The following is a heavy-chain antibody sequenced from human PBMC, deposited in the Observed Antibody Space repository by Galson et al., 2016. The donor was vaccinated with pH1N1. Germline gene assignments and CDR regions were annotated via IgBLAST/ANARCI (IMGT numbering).Heavy chain of an antibody. V-gene: IGHV4-38-2*02. Sequence: SLTCTVSGDSISSIYFWGWIRQPPGKGPEWLGTVWYSGNTYYNPSLQSRVTMSMHTPTNQFSLHLSSVTAAYLAMYYCVRIRFNSIDSWGQGTLVTVSS. J-gene: IGHJ4*02. D-gene: IGHD3-3*02. CDR1: GDSISSIYF. CDR3: VRIRFNSIDS. CDR2: VWYSGNT.